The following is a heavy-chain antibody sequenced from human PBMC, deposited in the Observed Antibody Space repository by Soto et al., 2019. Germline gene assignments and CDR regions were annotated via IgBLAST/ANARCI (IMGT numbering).Heavy chain of an antibody. CDR1: GDSVSSNSAA. V-gene: IGHV6-1*01. CDR3: ARVRSSSWYSLDGMDV. Sequence: PSETLSLTCAISGDSVSSNSAAWNWIRQSPSRGLEWLGRTYYRSKWYNDYAVSVKSRITINPDTSKNQFSLQLNSVTPEDTAVYYCARVRSSSWYSLDGMDVWGQGTTVTVSS. J-gene: IGHJ6*02. D-gene: IGHD6-13*01. CDR2: TYYRSKWYN.